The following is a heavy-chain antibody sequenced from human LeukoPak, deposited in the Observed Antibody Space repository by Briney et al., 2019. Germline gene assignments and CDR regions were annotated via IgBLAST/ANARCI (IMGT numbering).Heavy chain of an antibody. D-gene: IGHD3-22*01. Sequence: GESLKISCKGSGYSFTSYWIGWVRQMPGKGLEWMGIIYPDDSDTRYSPSFQGQVTISADRSVRTAYLQWSSLKASDTAMYYCARPNITSYYDSRGYDAFDVWGQGTMVTVSS. CDR1: GYSFTSYW. CDR3: ARPNITSYYDSRGYDAFDV. V-gene: IGHV5-51*01. J-gene: IGHJ3*01. CDR2: IYPDDSDT.